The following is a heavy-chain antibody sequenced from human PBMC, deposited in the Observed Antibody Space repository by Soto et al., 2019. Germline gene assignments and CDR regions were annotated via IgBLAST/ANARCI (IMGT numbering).Heavy chain of an antibody. CDR1: GFTFSSYW. CDR3: AREPSSDDSSGYYSPYYYYYGMGV. D-gene: IGHD3-22*01. V-gene: IGHV3-74*01. Sequence: EVQLVESGGGLVQPGGSLRLSCAASGFTFSSYWMHWVRQAPGKGLVWVSRINSDGSSTSYADSVKGRFTISRDNAKNTLYLQMNSLGAEDPAVYYCAREPSSDDSSGYYSPYYYYYGMGVWGQGTTVTVSS. J-gene: IGHJ6*01. CDR2: INSDGSST.